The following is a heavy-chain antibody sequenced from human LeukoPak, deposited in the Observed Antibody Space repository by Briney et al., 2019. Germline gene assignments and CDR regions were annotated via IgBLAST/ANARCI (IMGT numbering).Heavy chain of an antibody. V-gene: IGHV1-2*02. CDR2: INPNSGVT. J-gene: IGHJ6*02. CDR1: GYTFTGYS. Sequence: ASVKVSCKASGYTFTGYSMHWVRQAPGQGLEWMGWINPNSGVTNYAQKFQGRVTLTRDTSIITAYMELTRLRSDDTAMYYCARDRTTVTTGYYGMDVWGQGTTLTVSS. CDR3: ARDRTTVTTGYYGMDV. D-gene: IGHD4-17*01.